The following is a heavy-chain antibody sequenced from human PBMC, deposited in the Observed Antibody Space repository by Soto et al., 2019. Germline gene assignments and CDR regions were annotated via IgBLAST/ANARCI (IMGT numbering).Heavy chain of an antibody. CDR1: GYTFTSYY. D-gene: IGHD3-9*01. CDR3: ASFDRTAALGYDAFLI. J-gene: IGHJ3*02. Sequence: GASVKVSCKASGYTFTSYYMHWIREAPGQGLEWMGIINPSGGSTSYAQKFQGRVTMTRDTSTSTVYMELSSLRSADTAVYYCASFDRTAALGYDAFLIWGQGTMVT. V-gene: IGHV1-46*01. CDR2: INPSGGST.